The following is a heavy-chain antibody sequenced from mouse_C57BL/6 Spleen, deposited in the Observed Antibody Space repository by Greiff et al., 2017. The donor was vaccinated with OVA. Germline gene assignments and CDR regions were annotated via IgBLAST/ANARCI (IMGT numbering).Heavy chain of an antibody. V-gene: IGHV3-6*01. CDR3: ARDAMDY. J-gene: IGHJ4*01. CDR1: GYSITSGYY. Sequence: EVKVEESGPGLVKPSQSLSLTCSVTGYSITSGYYWNWIRQFPGNKLEWMGYISYDGSNNYNPSLKNRISITRDTTKNQFFLKLNSVTTEDTATYYGARDAMDYWGQGTSVTVAS. CDR2: ISYDGSN.